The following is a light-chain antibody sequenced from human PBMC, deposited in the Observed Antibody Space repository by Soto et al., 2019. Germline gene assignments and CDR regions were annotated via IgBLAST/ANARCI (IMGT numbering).Light chain of an antibody. CDR3: QQTYGTPQT. CDR1: QSISSW. Sequence: DIQMTQSPSTLSASVGDRVTITCRASQSISSWLAWYLQKPGKAPELLIHGASRLQSGVPSRVSGSGSGTDFTLTISSLQPEDFATYYCQQTYGTPQTFGQGTKVEIK. J-gene: IGKJ1*01. CDR2: GAS. V-gene: IGKV1-5*01.